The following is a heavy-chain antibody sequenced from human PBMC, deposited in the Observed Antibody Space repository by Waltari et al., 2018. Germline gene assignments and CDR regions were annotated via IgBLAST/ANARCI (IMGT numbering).Heavy chain of an antibody. Sequence: EVQLVASGGGSVQPGGSLRLSCAASGFTFSIYSMIWVRQAPGKGLEWVSYINTRSTTIYYADSVKGRLTTSRDNAKNSLYLQMNSLRAEDTAVYYCARWNIGADYWGQGTLVTVSS. J-gene: IGHJ4*02. CDR3: ARWNIGADY. D-gene: IGHD2-15*01. CDR2: INTRSTTI. V-gene: IGHV3-48*04. CDR1: GFTFSIYS.